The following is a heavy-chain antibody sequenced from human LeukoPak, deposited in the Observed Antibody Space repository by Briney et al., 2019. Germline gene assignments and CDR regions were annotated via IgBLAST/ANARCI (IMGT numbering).Heavy chain of an antibody. CDR2: INHSGST. CDR3: VAKLGYFWYFDL. CDR1: GGSFSGYY. D-gene: IGHD3-9*01. Sequence: SETLSLTCAVYGGSFSGYYWSWIRQPPGKGLEWIGEINHSGSTNYNPSLKSRVTISVDTSKNQFSLKLSSVTAADTAVYYCVAKLGYFWYFDLWGRGTLVTVSS. J-gene: IGHJ2*01. V-gene: IGHV4-34*01.